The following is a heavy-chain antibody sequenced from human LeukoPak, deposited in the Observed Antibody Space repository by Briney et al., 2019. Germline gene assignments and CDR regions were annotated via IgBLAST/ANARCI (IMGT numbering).Heavy chain of an antibody. D-gene: IGHD1-1*01. V-gene: IGHV4-34*01. CDR2: IYHSGST. CDR1: GGSFSGYY. J-gene: IGHJ5*02. CDR3: ARDQLGYNWNDGWFDP. Sequence: SSETLSLTCAVYGGSFSGYYWSWIRQPPGKGLEWIGSIYHSGSTYYNPSLKSRVTISVDTSKNQFSLKLSSVTAADTAVYYCARDQLGYNWNDGWFDPWGQGTLVTVSS.